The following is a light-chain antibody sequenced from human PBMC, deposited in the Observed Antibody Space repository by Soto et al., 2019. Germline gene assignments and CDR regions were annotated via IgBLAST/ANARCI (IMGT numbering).Light chain of an antibody. CDR3: QQHSNWPLT. CDR2: DAS. J-gene: IGKJ4*01. V-gene: IGKV3-11*01. Sequence: EIVLIQSPATLSLSPGERATVSCRASQSVTSNLAWYQQNPGQAPRLLIFDASKRATGIPARFSGSGSGTDFTLTISSLEPEDFAVYYCQQHSNWPLTFGGGTKVEIK. CDR1: QSVTSN.